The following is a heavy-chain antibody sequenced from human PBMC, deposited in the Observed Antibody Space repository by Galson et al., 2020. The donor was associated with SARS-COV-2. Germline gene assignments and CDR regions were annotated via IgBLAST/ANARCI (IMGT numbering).Heavy chain of an antibody. J-gene: IGHJ4*02. V-gene: IGHV4-31*03. Sequence: SETLSLTCTVSGGTISSGGYYWSWIRQHPGKGMAWIGYITSSGSTYYNPSLKSRVTISVDTSKNQFSLKLSSVTAADTAVYYCARENDSSGYYGDFDYWGQGTLVTVSS. CDR2: ITSSGST. CDR1: GGTISSGGYY. CDR3: ARENDSSGYYGDFDY. D-gene: IGHD3-22*01.